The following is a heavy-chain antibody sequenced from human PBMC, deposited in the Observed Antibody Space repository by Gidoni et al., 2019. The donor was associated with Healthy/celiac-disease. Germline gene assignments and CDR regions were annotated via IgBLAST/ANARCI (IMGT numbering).Heavy chain of an antibody. D-gene: IGHD6-6*01. CDR1: GFTFDDYA. J-gene: IGHJ6*03. V-gene: IGHV3-9*01. CDR2: ISWNSGSI. Sequence: EVQLVESGGGLVQPGRSLRLSCAASGFTFDDYAMHWVRQAPGKGLEWVSGISWNSGSIGYADSVKGRFTISRDNAKNSLYLQMNSLRAEDTALYYCAKDIVPRQNYYYYMDVWGKGTTVTVSS. CDR3: AKDIVPRQNYYYYMDV.